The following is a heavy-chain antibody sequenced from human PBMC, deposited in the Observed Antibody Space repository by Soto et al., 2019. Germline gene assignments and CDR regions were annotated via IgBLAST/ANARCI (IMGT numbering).Heavy chain of an antibody. D-gene: IGHD6-13*01. Sequence: QVQLVESGGGVVRPGRSLRLSCAASGFTFSSYGMHWVRQAPGKGLEWVALISYDGSDKYYADSVKGRFTISRDNSKNTLYLQMNSLRVEDTAVYYCGAGQYVSYYWGQGTLVTVSS. CDR3: GAGQYVSYY. CDR1: GFTFSSYG. V-gene: IGHV3-30*03. CDR2: ISYDGSDK. J-gene: IGHJ4*02.